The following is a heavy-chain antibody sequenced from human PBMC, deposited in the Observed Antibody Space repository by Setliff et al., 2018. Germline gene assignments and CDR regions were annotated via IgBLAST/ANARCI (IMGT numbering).Heavy chain of an antibody. Sequence: SETLSLTCTVSGGSISSYYWSWIRQPAGKGLEWIGHIYIGGSANYNPSLKSRVTMSIDTSKNQFSLKLNSVTAADTAVYYCAREYYDSSGYHYFYYYMDVWGKGTTVTVSS. J-gene: IGHJ6*03. CDR2: IYIGGSA. D-gene: IGHD3-22*01. CDR3: AREYYDSSGYHYFYYYMDV. V-gene: IGHV4-4*07. CDR1: GGSISSYY.